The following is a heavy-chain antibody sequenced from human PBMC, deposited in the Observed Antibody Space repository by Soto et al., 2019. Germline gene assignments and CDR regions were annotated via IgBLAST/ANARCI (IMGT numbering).Heavy chain of an antibody. CDR2: ISGSGGST. CDR3: AKDIPPPYYYDSSGPFDY. D-gene: IGHD3-22*01. Sequence: GGSLRLSCAASGFTFSSYAMSWVRQAPGKGLEWVSAISGSGGSTYYADSVKGRFTISRDNSKNTLYLQMNSLRAEDTAVYYCAKDIPPPYYYDSSGPFDYWGQGTLVTVPQ. V-gene: IGHV3-23*01. CDR1: GFTFSSYA. J-gene: IGHJ4*02.